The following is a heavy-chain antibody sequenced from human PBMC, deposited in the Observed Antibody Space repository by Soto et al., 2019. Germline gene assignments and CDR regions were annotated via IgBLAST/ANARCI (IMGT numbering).Heavy chain of an antibody. V-gene: IGHV3-53*01. CDR2: IYTDDNI. J-gene: IGHJ6*02. Sequence: ESGGGLVQPGGSLRLSCAASGFTVSGNYVTWVRQAPGKGLEWVSVIYTDDNIYYADSVTGRFTISRDNSKNTFYLQMNRLRFEDTAVYYCATELIAKYGMDVWGQGTTVTVSS. CDR3: ATELIAKYGMDV. CDR1: GFTVSGNY. D-gene: IGHD2-21*01.